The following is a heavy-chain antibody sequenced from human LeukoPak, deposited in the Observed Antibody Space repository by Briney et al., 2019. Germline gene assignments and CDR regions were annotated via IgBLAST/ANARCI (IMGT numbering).Heavy chain of an antibody. V-gene: IGHV3-33*08. Sequence: PGGSLRLSCAASGFTFDDYGMSWVRQAPGKGLEWVAVIWYDGSNKYYADSVKGRFTISRDNSKNTLYLQMNSLRAEDTAVYYCARDYGSYYYDSSGYVDYWGQGTLVTVSS. J-gene: IGHJ4*02. CDR1: GFTFDDYG. CDR2: IWYDGSNK. CDR3: ARDYGSYYYDSSGYVDY. D-gene: IGHD3-22*01.